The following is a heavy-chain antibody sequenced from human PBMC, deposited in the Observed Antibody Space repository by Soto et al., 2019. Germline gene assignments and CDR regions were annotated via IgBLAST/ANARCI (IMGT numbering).Heavy chain of an antibody. J-gene: IGHJ5*02. CDR3: ARDLGDWRGRTFYREWFDP. D-gene: IGHD3-3*01. V-gene: IGHV1-18*01. CDR2: VAGDNGHR. CDR1: GHTFTTHG. Sequence: QVQLVQSGAEVKKPGASVKVSCKASGHTFTTHGISWVRQAPGQGLEWMGWVAGDNGHRNYAQSLQGRVTMTTDTSTNTAYLALRSLLSDDTAVYYCARDLGDWRGRTFYREWFDPWCQGTLVTVAS.